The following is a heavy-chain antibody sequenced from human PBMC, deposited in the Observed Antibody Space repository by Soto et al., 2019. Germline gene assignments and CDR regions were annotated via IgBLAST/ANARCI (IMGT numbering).Heavy chain of an antibody. Sequence: SETLSLTCTVSGGSVSSGSYYWGWVRQPPGKGLEWIASIYYGGSIFYSPPLKSRATISIDTSKNQVSLKLRSVTAADTAVYFCARHGGTFDPWGQGTLVTVSS. D-gene: IGHD3-16*01. CDR2: IYYGGSI. J-gene: IGHJ5*02. CDR1: GGSVSSGSYY. V-gene: IGHV4-39*01. CDR3: ARHGGTFDP.